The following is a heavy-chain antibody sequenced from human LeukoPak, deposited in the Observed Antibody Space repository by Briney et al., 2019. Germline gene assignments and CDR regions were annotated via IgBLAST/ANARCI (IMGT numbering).Heavy chain of an antibody. V-gene: IGHV7-4-1*02. J-gene: IGHJ4*02. Sequence: ASVKVSCKASGYTFTSYAMNWVRQAPGQGLEWMGWINTNTGNPAYAQGFTGRFVFSLDTSVSTAYLQISSLKAEDTAVYYCAREAYSSSSLNFDYWGQGTLVTVSS. D-gene: IGHD6-6*01. CDR1: GYTFTSYA. CDR3: AREAYSSSSLNFDY. CDR2: INTNTGNP.